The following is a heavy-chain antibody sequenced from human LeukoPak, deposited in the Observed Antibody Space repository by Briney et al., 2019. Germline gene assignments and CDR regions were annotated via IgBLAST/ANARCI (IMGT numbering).Heavy chain of an antibody. V-gene: IGHV4-61*02. CDR3: ATDRTYYSMPSGFDP. J-gene: IGHJ5*02. CDR1: GGSISSGSYY. Sequence: SQTLSLTCTVSGGSISSGSYYWSWIRQPAGKGLEWIGRIYTSGSTNYNPSLKSRVTISVDTSKNQFSLKLSSVTAADTAMYYCATDRTYYSMPSGFDPWGQGTLVTVSS. D-gene: IGHD3-10*01. CDR2: IYTSGST.